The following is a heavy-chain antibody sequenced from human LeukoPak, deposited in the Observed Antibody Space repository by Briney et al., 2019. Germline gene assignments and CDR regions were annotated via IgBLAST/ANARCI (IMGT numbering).Heavy chain of an antibody. D-gene: IGHD3-3*01. J-gene: IGHJ4*02. CDR3: HFNRPRFLRSLPLGDFDY. V-gene: IGHV3-49*04. Sequence: PGRSLRLSCAASGFTFSSYVMHWVRQAPGKGLEWVGFSRSKAYGGTTEDAASVTGRFFISRDDSKSIAYLQMNSLKTEDTGVYYCHFNRPRFLRSLPLGDFDYWGQGTLVTVSS. CDR1: GFTFSSYV. CDR2: SRSKAYGGTT.